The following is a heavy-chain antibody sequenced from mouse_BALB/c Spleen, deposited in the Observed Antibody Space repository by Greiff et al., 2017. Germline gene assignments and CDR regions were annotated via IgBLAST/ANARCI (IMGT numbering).Heavy chain of an antibody. V-gene: IGHV1-54*01. CDR3: ARYQTARASYYAMDY. D-gene: IGHD3-2*01. J-gene: IGHJ4*01. Sequence: QVQLKQSGAELVRPGTSVKVSCKASGYAFTNYLIEWVKQRPGQGLEWIGVINPGSGGTNYNEKFKGKATLTADKSSSTAYMQLSSLTSDDSAVYFCARYQTARASYYAMDYWGQGTSVTVSS. CDR2: INPGSGGT. CDR1: GYAFTNYL.